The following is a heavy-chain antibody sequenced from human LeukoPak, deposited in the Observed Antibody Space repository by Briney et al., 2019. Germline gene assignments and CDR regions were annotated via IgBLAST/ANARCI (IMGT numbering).Heavy chain of an antibody. CDR3: ARGQKMTTVTNFDY. Sequence: VKVSCKASGYTFTSYGISWVRPAPGQGLEWMGWISAYNGNTNYAQKLQGRVTMTTDTSTSTAYMEVRSLRSDDTAVYYCARGQKMTTVTNFDYWGQGTLVTVSS. CDR1: GYTFTSYG. V-gene: IGHV1-18*01. J-gene: IGHJ4*02. CDR2: ISAYNGNT. D-gene: IGHD4-17*01.